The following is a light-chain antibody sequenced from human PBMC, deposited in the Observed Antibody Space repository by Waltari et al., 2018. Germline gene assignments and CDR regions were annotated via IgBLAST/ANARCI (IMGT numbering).Light chain of an antibody. CDR2: GNN. Sequence: QSVLTQPPSVSGTPGQRVTISCSGSTPNIGAGHDVPWYQHLPGTAPNLLIYGNNNRPSGVPDRFSGSKSGTSASLAITGLQADDEADYFCQSFDNMLSGGVVFGGGTKLAVL. CDR1: TPNIGAGHD. J-gene: IGLJ2*01. CDR3: QSFDNMLSGGVV. V-gene: IGLV1-40*01.